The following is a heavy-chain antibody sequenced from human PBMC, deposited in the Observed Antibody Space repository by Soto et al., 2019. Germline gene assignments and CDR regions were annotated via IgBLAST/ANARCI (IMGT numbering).Heavy chain of an antibody. V-gene: IGHV3-33*01. D-gene: IGHD3-9*01. Sequence: QVQLVEFGGGVVQPGRSLRLSCAASGFTFSTYGMHWVRQAPGKGLEWVAHIWHDGSNTYYTDSVKGRFTISRDNFKNTLYLQMNSLRAEDTAVYYCATEIDWLHACDIWGQGTMVTVSS. CDR1: GFTFSTYG. J-gene: IGHJ3*02. CDR2: IWHDGSNT. CDR3: ATEIDWLHACDI.